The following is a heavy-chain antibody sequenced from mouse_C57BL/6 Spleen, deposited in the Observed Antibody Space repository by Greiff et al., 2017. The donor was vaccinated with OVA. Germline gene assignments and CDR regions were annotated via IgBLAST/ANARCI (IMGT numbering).Heavy chain of an antibody. Sequence: QVQLQQPGAELVKPGASVKMSCKASGYTFTSYWITWVKQRPGQGLEWIGDIYPGSGSTNYNEKFKSKATLTVDTSSSTAYMQRSSLTSEDSAVYYGARAPVDYDWDYFDSWGQGTTLTVSS. CDR2: IYPGSGST. D-gene: IGHD2-4*01. CDR1: GYTFTSYW. CDR3: ARAPVDYDWDYFDS. V-gene: IGHV1-55*01. J-gene: IGHJ2*01.